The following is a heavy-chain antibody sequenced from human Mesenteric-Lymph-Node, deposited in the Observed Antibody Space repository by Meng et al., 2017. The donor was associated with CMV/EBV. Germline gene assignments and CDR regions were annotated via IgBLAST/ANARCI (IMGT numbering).Heavy chain of an antibody. CDR3: AKSRSSTPGIVDD. CDR2: IYGTGIT. CDR1: GVSVTSGAYH. J-gene: IGHJ4*02. D-gene: IGHD2/OR15-2a*01. Sequence: QVQLQAAGPGLVKPSETLSLTCIVSGVSVTSGAYHWSWIRQSPGKGLEWIGYIYGTGITIYNPSLKSRVTILLETSKNQFSLKLNSVTTADTAVYYCAKSRSSTPGIVDDWGQGTLVTVSS. V-gene: IGHV4-61*08.